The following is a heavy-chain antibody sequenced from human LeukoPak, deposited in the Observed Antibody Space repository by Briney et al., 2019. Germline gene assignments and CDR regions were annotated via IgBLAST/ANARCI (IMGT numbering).Heavy chain of an antibody. Sequence: GGSLRLSCAASGFTFSSYAMSWVRQAPGKGLEWVSAISGSGGSTYYADSVKGRFTISRDNSKNTLYLQMNSLRVEDTAVYYCAKDSCSSTSCYSDYWGQGTLVTVSS. D-gene: IGHD2-2*01. J-gene: IGHJ4*02. V-gene: IGHV3-23*01. CDR1: GFTFSSYA. CDR3: AKDSCSSTSCYSDY. CDR2: ISGSGGST.